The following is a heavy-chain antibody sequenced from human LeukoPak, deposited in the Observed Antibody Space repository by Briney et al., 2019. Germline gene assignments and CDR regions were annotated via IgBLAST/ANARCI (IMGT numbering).Heavy chain of an antibody. J-gene: IGHJ4*02. V-gene: IGHV1-2*02. CDR3: ARGGEQLVLLQYD. CDR2: INPKSGGT. Sequence: DSVKVSCKASGYTFTGYYMHWVRQAPGQGLEWMGWINPKSGGTNYAQKFQGRVTMTRDTSISTAYMELSRLRSDDTAVYYCARGGEQLVLLQYDWGQGTLVTVSS. CDR1: GYTFTGYY. D-gene: IGHD6-13*01.